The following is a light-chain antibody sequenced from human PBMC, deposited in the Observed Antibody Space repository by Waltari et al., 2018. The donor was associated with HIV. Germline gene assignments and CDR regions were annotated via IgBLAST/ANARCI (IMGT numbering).Light chain of an antibody. V-gene: IGLV3-25*03. CDR1: ALPKQY. Sequence: SYELTQPPSVSASPGQTARITCSGDALPKQYAYWYQQKPGQALVLVIYKDSERPSGIPERFSGSSSGTTVTLTISGVQAEDEADYYCQSADSSGTYPVVFGGGTKLTVL. J-gene: IGLJ2*01. CDR3: QSADSSGTYPVV. CDR2: KDS.